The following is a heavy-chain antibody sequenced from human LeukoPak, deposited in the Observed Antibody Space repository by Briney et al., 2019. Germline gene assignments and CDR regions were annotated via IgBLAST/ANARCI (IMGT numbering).Heavy chain of an antibody. CDR1: GFTFSSYA. V-gene: IGHV3-23*01. Sequence: GESLRLSCAASGFTFSSYAMSWVRQAPGKGLEWVSRISGGGGTTYYAASVKGRFTISRDSSKNTLYLQINSLRAEDTAVYYCAKDGADYDSDYFDYWGQGTLVTVSS. CDR2: ISGGGGTT. CDR3: AKDGADYDSDYFDY. D-gene: IGHD3-3*01. J-gene: IGHJ4*02.